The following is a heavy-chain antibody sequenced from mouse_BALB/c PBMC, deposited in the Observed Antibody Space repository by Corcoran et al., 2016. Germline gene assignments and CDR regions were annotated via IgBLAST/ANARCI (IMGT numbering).Heavy chain of an antibody. D-gene: IGHD2-3*01. V-gene: IGHV3-6*02. CDR3: AGEKDCYPYWYFDV. CDR2: ISYDGSN. Sequence: DVQLQESGPGLVKPSQSLSLTCSVTGYSITSGYYWNWIRQFPGNKLEWMGYISYDGSNNYNPSLQNRNSITRDTSKNQFFLKLNAVTTEDTATYDCAGEKDCYPYWYFDVWGAGTTVTVSS. CDR1: GYSITSGYY. J-gene: IGHJ1*01.